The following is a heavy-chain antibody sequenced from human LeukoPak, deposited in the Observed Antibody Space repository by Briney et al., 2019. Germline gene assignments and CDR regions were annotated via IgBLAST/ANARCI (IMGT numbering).Heavy chain of an antibody. D-gene: IGHD1-26*01. CDR3: ARVGRGSRGTTGPLMAFDI. CDR1: GGSISSYY. Sequence: PSETLSLTCTVSGGSISSYYWSWIRQPPGKGLEWIGYIYYSGSTNYNPSLKSRVTISVDTSKNQFSLKLSSVTAADTAVYYCARVGRGSRGTTGPLMAFDIWGQGTMVTVSS. J-gene: IGHJ3*02. V-gene: IGHV4-59*01. CDR2: IYYSGST.